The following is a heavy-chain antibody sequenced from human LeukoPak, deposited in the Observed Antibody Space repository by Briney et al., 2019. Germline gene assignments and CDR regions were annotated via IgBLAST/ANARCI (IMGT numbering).Heavy chain of an antibody. D-gene: IGHD5-12*01. CDR1: GFTFSSYW. J-gene: IGHJ4*02. CDR2: LNEDGGET. CDR3: ARDGSGYSTW. Sequence: GGSLRLSCAGSGFTFSSYWMSWVRQAPGKGLEWVANLNEDGGETHYVDSVKGRFTISRDNAKNLLYLQMNSLRAEDTAVYYCARDGSGYSTWWGQGTLVTVSS. V-gene: IGHV3-7*01.